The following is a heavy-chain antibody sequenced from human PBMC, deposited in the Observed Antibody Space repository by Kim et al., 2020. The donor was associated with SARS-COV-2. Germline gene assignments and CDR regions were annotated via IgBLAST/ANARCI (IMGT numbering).Heavy chain of an antibody. V-gene: IGHV4-34*01. CDR2: INHSGST. CDR3: ARCPLLKVVVVPAATREDYYYMDV. J-gene: IGHJ6*03. D-gene: IGHD2-2*01. Sequence: SETLSLTCAVYGGSFSGYYWSWIRQPPGKGLEWIGEINHSGSTNYNPSLKSRVTISVDTSKNQFSLKLSSVTAADTAVYYCARCPLLKVVVVPAATREDYYYMDVWGKGTTVTVSS. CDR1: GGSFSGYY.